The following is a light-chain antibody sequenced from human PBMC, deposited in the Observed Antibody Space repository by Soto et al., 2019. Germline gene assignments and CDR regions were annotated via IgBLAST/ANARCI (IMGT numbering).Light chain of an antibody. V-gene: IGKV1-5*03. CDR2: KAS. Sequence: DIQMTQSPSTLSGSVGDRVTITCRASQTISSWLAWYQQKPGKAPKLLIYKASTLKSGVPSRFSGSGSGTEFTLTSSSLQPDEFATYYCQHYNSYSEVFGQGTKVELK. J-gene: IGKJ1*01. CDR1: QTISSW. CDR3: QHYNSYSEV.